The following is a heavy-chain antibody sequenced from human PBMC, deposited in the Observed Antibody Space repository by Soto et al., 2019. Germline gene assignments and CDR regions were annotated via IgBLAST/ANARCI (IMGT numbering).Heavy chain of an antibody. CDR1: GFTFCSYS. Sequence: EVQLVESGGGLVKPGGPLRLSCAASGFTFCSYSINWVRQAPGRGLEWVSSISSSSSYINYANSVKGRFTISRDNAKNSLYLQMTSLRAEATAVYYCARGEPDGYNPNFDYWGQGTLVTVSS. J-gene: IGHJ4*02. D-gene: IGHD5-12*01. CDR3: ARGEPDGYNPNFDY. V-gene: IGHV3-21*01. CDR2: ISSSSSYI.